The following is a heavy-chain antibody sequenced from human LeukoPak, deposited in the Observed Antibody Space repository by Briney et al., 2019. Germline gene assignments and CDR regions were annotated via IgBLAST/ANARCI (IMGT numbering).Heavy chain of an antibody. Sequence: ASVKVSCKASGYTFTSYDINWLRQATGQGLEWMGWMNPNSGNTGYAQKFQGRVTMTRNTSISTAYMELSSLRSVYTGVYSCARVGKLTRYYYYYIDVWGKGTTVTVSS. V-gene: IGHV1-8*01. CDR2: MNPNSGNT. J-gene: IGHJ6*03. CDR1: GYTFTSYD. CDR3: ARVGKLTRYYYYYIDV. D-gene: IGHD7-27*01.